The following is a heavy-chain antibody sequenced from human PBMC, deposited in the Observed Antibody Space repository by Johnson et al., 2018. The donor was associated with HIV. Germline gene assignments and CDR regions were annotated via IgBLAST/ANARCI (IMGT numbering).Heavy chain of an antibody. CDR1: GFTVSSNY. D-gene: IGHD2-8*02. Sequence: VQLVESGGGLVQPGGSLRLSCAASGFTVSSNYMSWVRQAPGKGLEWVSVIYSGGSTYYADSVKGRFTISRDNSKNTLFLQMKSLRAEDTAVYYCARGSGYSTGAFDVWGQGTMVTVSS. CDR2: IYSGGST. CDR3: ARGSGYSTGAFDV. J-gene: IGHJ3*01. V-gene: IGHV3-66*01.